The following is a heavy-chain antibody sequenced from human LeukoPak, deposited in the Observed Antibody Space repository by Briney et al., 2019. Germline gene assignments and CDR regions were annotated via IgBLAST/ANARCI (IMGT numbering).Heavy chain of an antibody. D-gene: IGHD6-13*01. CDR2: INPNSGGT. CDR3: ARDLAADPGDY. CDR1: GYTFTGYY. V-gene: IGHV1-2*02. J-gene: IGHJ4*02. Sequence: SVTVSCTASGYTFTGYYMHWVRQAPGQGLEWMGWINPNSGGTNYAQKFQGRVTMTRDTSISTAYMELSRLRSDDTAVYYCARDLAADPGDYWGQGTLVTVSS.